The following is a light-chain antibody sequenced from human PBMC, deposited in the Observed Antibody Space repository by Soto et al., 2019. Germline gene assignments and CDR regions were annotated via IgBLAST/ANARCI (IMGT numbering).Light chain of an antibody. CDR1: QSVSNY. J-gene: IGKJ4*01. CDR2: DAS. V-gene: IGKV3-11*01. CDR3: QHRSNWPPVT. Sequence: ELGLTQSPATLSLSPGERATLSCRASQSVSNYLAWYQQKPGQAPRLLIYDASNRASGIPARFSGSGSGTDFTLTISTLHPEDFAVYYCQHRSNWPPVTFGGGTKVDIK.